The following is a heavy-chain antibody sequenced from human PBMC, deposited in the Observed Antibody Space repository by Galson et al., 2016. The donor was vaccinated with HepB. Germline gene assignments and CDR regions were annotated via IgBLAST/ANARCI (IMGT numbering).Heavy chain of an antibody. J-gene: IGHJ4*02. CDR2: INQGGGEK. CDR1: GFTFTSHW. V-gene: IGHV3-7*03. Sequence: SLRLSCAASGFTFTSHWMHWVRQAPGKGLEWVANINQGGGEKYYVDSVKGRFNISRDNSKNSLYLQMNSLRAEDPAEYYCANHRGWGQGTLVTVSS. D-gene: IGHD1-14*01. CDR3: ANHRG.